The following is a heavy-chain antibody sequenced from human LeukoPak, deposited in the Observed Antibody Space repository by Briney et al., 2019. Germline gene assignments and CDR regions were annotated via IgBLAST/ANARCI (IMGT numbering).Heavy chain of an antibody. D-gene: IGHD1-14*01. CDR2: ISYDGTNK. Sequence: PGGSLRLSCAASAFTFSNYSMHWVRQAPGKGLEWVAVISYDGTNKYYADSVKGRFTISRDNSKNTLFLRMNSLRTDDTAVYYCARVSESEWSFDLWGRGTLVTVSS. V-gene: IGHV3-30*04. CDR3: ARVSESEWSFDL. CDR1: AFTFSNYS. J-gene: IGHJ2*01.